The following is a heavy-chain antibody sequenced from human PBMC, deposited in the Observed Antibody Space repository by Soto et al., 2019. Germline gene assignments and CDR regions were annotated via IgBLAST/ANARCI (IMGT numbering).Heavy chain of an antibody. CDR1: VYAFTGDG. CDR2: ISAYNGNT. V-gene: IGHV1-18*01. J-gene: IGHJ6*02. CDR3: ARYGYGGYYYGMDV. Sequence: SVKVACKASVYAFTGDGISRGRQNPGQGLEWMGWISAYNGNTNYAQKLQGRVTMTTDTSTSTAYMELRSLRSDDTAVYYCARYGYGGYYYGMDVWGQGTTVTVSS. D-gene: IGHD5-12*01.